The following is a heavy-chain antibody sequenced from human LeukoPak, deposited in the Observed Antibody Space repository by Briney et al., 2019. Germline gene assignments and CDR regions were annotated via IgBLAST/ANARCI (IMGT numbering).Heavy chain of an antibody. CDR1: FTFXSYG. CDR2: IWYDGSNK. Sequence: FTFXSYGXXWVRQAPGKGLXWVAAIWYDGSNKYYADSVKGRFSISRDNSKNTLYLQMNSLRAEDTAVYYCAKDLNYYYMDVWGKGTTVTVSS. V-gene: IGHV3-33*06. J-gene: IGHJ6*03. CDR3: AKDLNYYYMDV.